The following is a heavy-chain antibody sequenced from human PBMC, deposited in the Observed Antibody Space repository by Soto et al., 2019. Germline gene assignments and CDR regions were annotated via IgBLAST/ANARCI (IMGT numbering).Heavy chain of an antibody. J-gene: IGHJ4*02. CDR1: GYTFTSYG. Sequence: QVQLVQSGAEVKKPGASVKVSCKASGYTFTSYGISWVRQAPGQGLEWMGWISAYNGNTNYAQKFQGRVTITADESTSTAYMELSSLRSEDTAVYYCARAREATDFDYWGQGTLVTVSS. CDR3: ARAREATDFDY. V-gene: IGHV1-18*01. CDR2: ISAYNGNT. D-gene: IGHD5-12*01.